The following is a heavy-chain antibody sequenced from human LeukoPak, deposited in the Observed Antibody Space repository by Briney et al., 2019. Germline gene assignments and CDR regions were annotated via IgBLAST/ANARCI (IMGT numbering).Heavy chain of an antibody. V-gene: IGHV3-53*01. CDR3: ARGDPFGSGPSPAYFDY. D-gene: IGHD3-10*01. CDR2: TYSGGST. J-gene: IGHJ4*02. CDR1: GFTVSSNY. Sequence: PGGSLRLSCAASGFTVSSNYMSWVRQAPGKGLEWVSVTYSGGSTYYADSVKGRFTISRDNSKNTLYLQMNSLRAEDTAVYYCARGDPFGSGPSPAYFDYWGQGTLVTVSS.